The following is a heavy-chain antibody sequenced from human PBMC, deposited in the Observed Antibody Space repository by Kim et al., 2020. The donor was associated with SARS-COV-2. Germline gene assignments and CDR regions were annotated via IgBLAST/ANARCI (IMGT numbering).Heavy chain of an antibody. D-gene: IGHD3-16*01. J-gene: IGHJ6*02. CDR3: AKMRGMDYYYYYGMDV. V-gene: IGHV3-23*01. CDR1: GFTFSSYA. CDR2: ISGSGGST. Sequence: GGSLRLSCAASGFTFSSYAMSWVRQAPGKGLEWVSAISGSGGSTYYADSVKGRFTISRDNSKNTLYLQMNSLRAEDTAVYYCAKMRGMDYYYYYGMDVWGQGTTVTVSS.